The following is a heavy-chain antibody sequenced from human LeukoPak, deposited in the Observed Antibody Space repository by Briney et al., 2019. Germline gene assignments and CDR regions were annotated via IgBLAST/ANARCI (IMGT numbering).Heavy chain of an antibody. J-gene: IGHJ4*02. V-gene: IGHV3-23*01. CDR2: ISGSGLST. CDR1: GFTFNSYA. CDR3: AKRSGSGEYYFDY. Sequence: GGSLRLSCAASGFTFNSYAMSWVRQAPGKGLEWVSGISGSGLSTYYADSVKGRFTISRDNSENMLSLQMNSLRAEDTAVYYCAKRSGSGEYYFDYWGQGTLVTVSS. D-gene: IGHD3-10*01.